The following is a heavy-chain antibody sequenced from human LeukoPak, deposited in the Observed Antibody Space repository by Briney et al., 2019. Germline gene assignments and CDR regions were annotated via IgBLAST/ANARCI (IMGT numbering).Heavy chain of an antibody. Sequence: SETLSFTCAVYGGSFSGYYWSWIRQPPEKGLEWIGEINHSGSTNYNPSLKSRVTISVDTSKNQFSLKLSSVTAADTAVYYCAVEVGSGVLVWGKGTTVTVSS. D-gene: IGHD3-10*01. CDR2: INHSGST. V-gene: IGHV4-34*01. CDR3: AVEVGSGVLV. J-gene: IGHJ6*04. CDR1: GGSFSGYY.